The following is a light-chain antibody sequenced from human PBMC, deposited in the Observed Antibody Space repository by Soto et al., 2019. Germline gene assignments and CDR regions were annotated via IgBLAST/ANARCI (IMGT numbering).Light chain of an antibody. Sequence: QSVLTQPPSASGSLGQSVTFSCPGTRSDVGGYNYVSWYQQHPGKAPKLMIYEVSKRPSGVPDRFSGSKSGNTASLTVSGLQTEDEADYYCSSDAGISNSYVFGTGTTVTVL. CDR2: EVS. V-gene: IGLV2-8*01. J-gene: IGLJ1*01. CDR1: RSDVGGYNY. CDR3: SSDAGISNSYV.